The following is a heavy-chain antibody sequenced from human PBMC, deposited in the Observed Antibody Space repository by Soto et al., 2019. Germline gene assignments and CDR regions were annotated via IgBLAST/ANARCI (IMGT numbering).Heavy chain of an antibody. V-gene: IGHV4-34*01. CDR3: ARGLYSSSWPYYYGMDV. D-gene: IGHD6-13*01. J-gene: IGHJ6*02. CDR2: INHSGST. CDR1: GGSFSGYY. Sequence: PSETLSLTCAVYGGSFSGYYWSWIRQPPGKGLEWIGEINHSGSTNYNPSLKSRVTISVDTSKNQFSLKLSSVTAADTAVYYCARGLYSSSWPYYYGMDVWGQGTTVTVSS.